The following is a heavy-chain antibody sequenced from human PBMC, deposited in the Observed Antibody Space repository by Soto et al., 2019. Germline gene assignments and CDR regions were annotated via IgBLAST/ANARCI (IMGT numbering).Heavy chain of an antibody. V-gene: IGHV3-15*04. J-gene: IGHJ4*02. D-gene: IGHD2-21*02. CDR1: GFTFTEAW. CDR2: VETKRHGGTT. Sequence: QLVESGGGLVKPGGSLTLSCAASGFTFTEAWMTWVRQTPGKGLEWVGRVETKRHGGTTDYAAPVRGRFTVSRDDSKNTLYLQMNRLKTEDTAVYYCTTGDGPKHFDSWGQGTLVTVSS. CDR3: TTGDGPKHFDS.